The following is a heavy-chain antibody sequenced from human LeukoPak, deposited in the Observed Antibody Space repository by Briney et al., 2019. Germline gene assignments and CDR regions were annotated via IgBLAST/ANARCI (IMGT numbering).Heavy chain of an antibody. CDR1: GGSISSYY. CDR3: ARAGYSSGWYAWYYFDY. J-gene: IGHJ4*02. V-gene: IGHV4-59*01. CDR2: INHSGST. D-gene: IGHD6-19*01. Sequence: SETLSLTCTVSGGSISSYYWSWIRQPPGKGLEWIGYINHSGSTNYNPSLKSRVTISVDTSKNQSSLKLSSVTAADTAVYYCARAGYSSGWYAWYYFDYWGQGTLVTVSS.